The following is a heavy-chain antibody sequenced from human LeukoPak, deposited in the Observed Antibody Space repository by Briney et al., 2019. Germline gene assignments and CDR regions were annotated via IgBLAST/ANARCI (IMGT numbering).Heavy chain of an antibody. Sequence: PGRSLRLSCAASGFTFSSYGMHWVRQAPGKGLEWVAVIWYDGSNKYYADSVKGRFTISRDNSKNTLYLQMNSLRAEDTAEYYCARDRRYYDSSGYLDYWGQGTWSPSPQ. CDR2: IWYDGSNK. J-gene: IGHJ4*02. CDR3: ARDRRYYDSSGYLDY. CDR1: GFTFSSYG. D-gene: IGHD3-22*01. V-gene: IGHV3-33*01.